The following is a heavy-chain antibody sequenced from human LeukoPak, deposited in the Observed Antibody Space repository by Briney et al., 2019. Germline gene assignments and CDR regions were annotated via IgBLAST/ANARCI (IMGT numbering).Heavy chain of an antibody. CDR3: ARGYCSSTSCYILGYYYYYMDV. V-gene: IGHV3-23*01. J-gene: IGHJ6*03. CDR2: ISGSGGSK. D-gene: IGHD2-2*02. Sequence: GGSLRLSCAASGFTFSSYAMSWVRQAQGKGLEWVSAISGSGGSKYYADSVKGRFTISRDNSKNTLYLQMNSLRAEDTAVYYCARGYCSSTSCYILGYYYYYMDVWGKGTTVTVSS. CDR1: GFTFSSYA.